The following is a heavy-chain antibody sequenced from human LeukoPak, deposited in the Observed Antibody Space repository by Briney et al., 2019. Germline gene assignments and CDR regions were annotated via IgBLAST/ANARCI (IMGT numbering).Heavy chain of an antibody. CDR3: AKYYYDTSAYYRFFGY. V-gene: IGHV3-30*02. Sequence: PGGSLRLSCAASGFTFSSYGMHWVRQAPGKGLEWVAFIRYDGSNKYYADSVKGRFTISRDNSKNTLYLQMNSLRAEDTAVYYCAKYYYDTSAYYRFFGYWGQGTLVTVSS. CDR1: GFTFSSYG. D-gene: IGHD3-22*01. CDR2: IRYDGSNK. J-gene: IGHJ4*02.